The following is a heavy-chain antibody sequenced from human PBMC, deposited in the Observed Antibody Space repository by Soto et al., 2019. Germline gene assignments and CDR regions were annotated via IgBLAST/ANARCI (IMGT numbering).Heavy chain of an antibody. CDR2: ISAYNGNT. V-gene: IGHV1-18*01. J-gene: IGHJ5*02. CDR3: AGVRATTVVTRGHWFDP. CDR1: GYTFTSYG. D-gene: IGHD4-17*01. Sequence: QVQLVQSGAEVKKPGASVKVSCKASGYTFTSYGISWVRQAPGQGLEWMGWISAYNGNTNYAQKLQGRVTMTTDTSTSTAYMELRSLRSDDTAVYYWAGVRATTVVTRGHWFDPWGQGTLVTVSS.